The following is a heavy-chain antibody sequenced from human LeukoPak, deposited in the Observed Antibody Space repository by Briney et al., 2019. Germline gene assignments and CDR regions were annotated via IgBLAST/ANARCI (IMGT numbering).Heavy chain of an antibody. J-gene: IGHJ3*02. Sequence: SETLSLTCTVSGGSISNYYRSWIRLPPGKGLEWIGYLSKSGNTNYSPSLKSRVTIFGGTSKNQFFLKLSSVTAADTAVYYCARARYVNSFYAFDIWGQGTLVTVSS. CDR1: GGSISNYY. D-gene: IGHD3-9*01. CDR2: LSKSGNT. V-gene: IGHV4-59*01. CDR3: ARARYVNSFYAFDI.